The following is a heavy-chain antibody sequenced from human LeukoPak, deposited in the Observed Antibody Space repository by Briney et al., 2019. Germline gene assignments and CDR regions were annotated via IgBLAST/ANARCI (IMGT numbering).Heavy chain of an antibody. Sequence: GGSLRLSCAASGFTFSSYSMNWLRQAPGKGLEWASSISSSSSYIYYADSVKGRFTISRDNAKNSLYLQMNSLRAEDTAVYYCASQLDCGGGSCYYYYGMDVWGQGTTVTVSS. CDR1: GFTFSSYS. CDR2: ISSSSSYI. J-gene: IGHJ6*02. V-gene: IGHV3-21*01. D-gene: IGHD2-15*01. CDR3: ASQLDCGGGSCYYYYGMDV.